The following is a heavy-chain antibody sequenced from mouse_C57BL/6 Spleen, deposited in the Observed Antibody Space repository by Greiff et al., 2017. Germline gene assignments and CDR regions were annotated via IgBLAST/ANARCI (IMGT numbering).Heavy chain of an antibody. J-gene: IGHJ3*01. V-gene: IGHV6-3*01. D-gene: IGHD2-3*01. Sequence: EVQVVESGGGLVQPGGSMKLSCVASGFTFSNYWMNWVRQSPEKGLEWVAQIRLKSDNYATHYAESVKGRFTISRDDSKSSVYLQMNNLRAEDTGIYYCPSYDGYYAFAYWGQGTLVTVSA. CDR1: GFTFSNYW. CDR3: PSYDGYYAFAY. CDR2: IRLKSDNYAT.